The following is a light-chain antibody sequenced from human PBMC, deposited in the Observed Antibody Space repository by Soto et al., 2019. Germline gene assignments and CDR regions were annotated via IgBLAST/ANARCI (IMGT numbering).Light chain of an antibody. CDR3: QQYNNWPLT. V-gene: IGKV3-15*01. CDR1: QIVRSTY. CDR2: GAS. J-gene: IGKJ4*01. Sequence: EVVMTQSPATLSVSPGEGATLSCRASQIVRSTYLAWFQQKPGQAPRLLIYGASTRATGIPARFSGSGSGTEFTLTISSLQSEDFAVYYCQQYNNWPLTFGGGTKVDIK.